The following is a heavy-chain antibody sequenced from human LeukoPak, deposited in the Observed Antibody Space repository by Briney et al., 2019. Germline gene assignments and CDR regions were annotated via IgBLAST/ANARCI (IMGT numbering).Heavy chain of an antibody. CDR1: GFIFSNYR. CDR2: IKGDGSGT. J-gene: IGHJ4*02. D-gene: IGHD3-16*01. CDR3: VRGFGDD. V-gene: IGHV3-74*03. Sequence: GGSLRLSCAASGFIFSNYRMRWVRHVAGKGLVWVSHIKGDGSGTEYADSVKGRFTVSRDNAKNTLYLEMNSLRADDTAIYYCVRGFGDDWGRGTLVTVSS.